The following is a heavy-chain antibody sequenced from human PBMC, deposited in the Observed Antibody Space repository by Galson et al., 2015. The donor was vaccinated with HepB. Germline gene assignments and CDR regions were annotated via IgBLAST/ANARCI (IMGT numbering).Heavy chain of an antibody. CDR3: ARVANLGGVRDAFDI. V-gene: IGHV3-21*01. Sequence: SLRLSCAGSGFSFSSYSINWVRQAPGKGLEWVSSISSGGNYIYYADSVKGRFTISRDNAKNSLYLQMNSLRAEETAVFYCARVANLGGVRDAFDIWGPGTMVSVSS. J-gene: IGHJ3*02. D-gene: IGHD2-8*02. CDR1: GFSFSSYS. CDR2: ISSGGNYI.